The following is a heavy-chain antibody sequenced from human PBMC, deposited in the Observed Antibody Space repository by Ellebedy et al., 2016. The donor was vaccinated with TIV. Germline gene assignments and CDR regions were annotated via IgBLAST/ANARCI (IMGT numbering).Heavy chain of an antibody. Sequence: MPGGSLRLSCSVSDDSIRSFYWSRVRQPPGKGLEWIGNIFYSGSTSYNPSLKGRVAMSVDISKNQFSLNLTSVTAADTALYYCARYIVGNSGTFDTWGRGTLVTVSS. CDR1: DDSIRSFY. CDR3: ARYIVGNSGTFDT. CDR2: IFYSGST. J-gene: IGHJ5*02. V-gene: IGHV4-59*01. D-gene: IGHD1-26*01.